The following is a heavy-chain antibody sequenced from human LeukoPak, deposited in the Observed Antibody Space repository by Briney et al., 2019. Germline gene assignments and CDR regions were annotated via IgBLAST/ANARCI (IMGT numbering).Heavy chain of an antibody. D-gene: IGHD3-3*01. CDR1: GYTFTSYA. Sequence: SCKASGYTFTSYAMHWVRQAPGKGLEWVAVISYDGSNKYYADSVKGRFTISRDNSKNTLYLQMNSLRAEDTAVYYCARAAGGDFVLWGQGTLVTVSS. V-gene: IGHV3-30*04. CDR2: ISYDGSNK. CDR3: ARAAGGDFVL. J-gene: IGHJ4*02.